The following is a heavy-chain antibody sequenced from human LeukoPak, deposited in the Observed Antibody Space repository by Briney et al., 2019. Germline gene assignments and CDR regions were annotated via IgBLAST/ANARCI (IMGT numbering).Heavy chain of an antibody. CDR1: GYTFTSYY. D-gene: IGHD6-19*01. Sequence: ASVKVSCKASGYTFTSYYMHWVRQAPGQGLEWMGIINPSGGSTSYAQKFQGRVTMTRDTSTSTVYMELSSLRSDDTAVYYCATLAVAGTPLDYWGQGTLVTVSS. J-gene: IGHJ4*02. V-gene: IGHV1-46*01. CDR2: INPSGGST. CDR3: ATLAVAGTPLDY.